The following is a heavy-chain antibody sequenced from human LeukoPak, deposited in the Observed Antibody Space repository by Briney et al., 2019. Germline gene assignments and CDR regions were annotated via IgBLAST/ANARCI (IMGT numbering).Heavy chain of an antibody. CDR3: ARDEEAYYDILTGYYTYYSCGMDV. Sequence: GGSLRLACAASGFTFSDYYMSWIRQAPGKGLEWVSYISSSGSTIYYADSVKGRFTISRDNAKNSLYLQMNSLRAEDTAVYYCARDEEAYYDILTGYYTYYSCGMDVWGQGPTVTVSS. J-gene: IGHJ6*02. CDR2: ISSSGSTI. CDR1: GFTFSDYY. V-gene: IGHV3-11*01. D-gene: IGHD3-9*01.